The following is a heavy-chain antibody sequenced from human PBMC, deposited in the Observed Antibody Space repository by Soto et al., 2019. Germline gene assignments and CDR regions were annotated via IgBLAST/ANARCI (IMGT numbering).Heavy chain of an antibody. CDR1: GFTFRDHY. V-gene: IGHV3-72*01. CDR3: ATGSGADYPFDI. CDR2: IRNKANSYTT. J-gene: IGHJ3*02. Sequence: EVQLVESGGGLVQPGGSLRLSCAVSGFTFRDHYMDWVRQAPGKGLEWVGHIRNKANSYTTEYAASVSGRFTISRDDSKNSLYLHMNSLITEDTAVYYCATGSGADYPFDIWGQGKMVTVSS. D-gene: IGHD3-3*01.